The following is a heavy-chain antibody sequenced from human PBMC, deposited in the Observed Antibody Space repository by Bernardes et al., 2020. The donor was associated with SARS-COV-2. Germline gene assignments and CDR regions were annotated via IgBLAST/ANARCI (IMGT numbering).Heavy chain of an antibody. CDR3: AREYSTSSRLNWFDP. V-gene: IGHV4-34*01. D-gene: IGHD6-6*01. CDR2: IYHSGST. Sequence: SESLPLTCAVYGECFSDYYWTWIRQPPGKGLEWIGEIYHSGSTNYNPSLKSRVTISVDTSKNQFSLKLNSVTAADTAVYYCAREYSTSSRLNWFDPWGQGTLVTVSS. CDR1: GECFSDYY. J-gene: IGHJ5*02.